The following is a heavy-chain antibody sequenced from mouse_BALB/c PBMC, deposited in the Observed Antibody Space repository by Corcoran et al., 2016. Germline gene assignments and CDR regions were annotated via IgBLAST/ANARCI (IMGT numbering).Heavy chain of an antibody. CDR2: IDPANGNT. CDR3: AHDDYDDYAMDY. J-gene: IGHJ4*01. D-gene: IGHD2-4*01. V-gene: IGHV14-3*02. CDR1: GFNLKDTY. Sequence: EVQLQQSGAELVKPGASVKLSCTASGFNLKDTYIHWVKQRPEQGLEWIGRIDPANGNTKYDPKFQGKATITADTSSNTAYLQLSSLTSEDTAVYYCAHDDYDDYAMDYWGQGTSVTVSS.